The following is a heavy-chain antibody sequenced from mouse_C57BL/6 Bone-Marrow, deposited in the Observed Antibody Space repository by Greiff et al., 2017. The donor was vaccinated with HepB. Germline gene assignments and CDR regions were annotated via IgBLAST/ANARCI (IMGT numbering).Heavy chain of an antibody. D-gene: IGHD1-1*01. V-gene: IGHV8-8*01. Sequence: QVTLKVSGPGILQPSQTLSLTCSFSGFSLSTFGMGVGWIRQPSGKGLEWLAHIWWDDDKYYNPALKSRLTISKDTSKNQVFLKIANVDTADTATYYCARIEDGSSPYYYAMDYWGQGTSVTVSS. J-gene: IGHJ4*01. CDR1: GFSLSTFGMG. CDR3: ARIEDGSSPYYYAMDY. CDR2: IWWDDDK.